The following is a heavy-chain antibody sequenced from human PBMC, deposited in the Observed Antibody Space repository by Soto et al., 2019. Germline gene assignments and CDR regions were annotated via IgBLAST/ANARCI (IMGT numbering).Heavy chain of an antibody. CDR1: GGSVKSGSYY. J-gene: IGHJ5*02. D-gene: IGHD2-2*01. CDR3: ATNTTWSPGRFDP. Sequence: QVQLQESGPGLVKPSDILSLTCTVSGGSVKSGSYYWNWIRQPPGKGLEWIGYIHYSGTTRYNPSLKSRVAMTLDTSKNQFSLRLTSVTAADTAVYYCATNTTWSPGRFDPWGQGTLVTVSS. CDR2: IHYSGTT. V-gene: IGHV4-61*01.